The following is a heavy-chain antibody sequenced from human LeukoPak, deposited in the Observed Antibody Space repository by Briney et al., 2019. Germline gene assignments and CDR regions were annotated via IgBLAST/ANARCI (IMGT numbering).Heavy chain of an antibody. Sequence: SETLSLTCTVSGGSISSSRYYWAWIRQPPGKGLEWIGSVFYTGTTDYNPSLNSRVTISIDTSKNQFSLNLESVTAADSAFYYCAKYGSGTYWGQGTLVTVSS. V-gene: IGHV4-39*01. J-gene: IGHJ4*02. D-gene: IGHD3-10*01. CDR2: VFYTGTT. CDR3: AKYGSGTY. CDR1: GGSISSSRYY.